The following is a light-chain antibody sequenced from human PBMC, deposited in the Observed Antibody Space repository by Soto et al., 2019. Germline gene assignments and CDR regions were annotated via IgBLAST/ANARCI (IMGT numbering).Light chain of an antibody. CDR3: QQIHSTSSYT. V-gene: IGKV1-39*01. J-gene: IGKJ2*01. CDR2: AAS. Sequence: DIQMTQSPSSLSASVGDRVTITCRASQNIRNYLNWYQQRPGKTPNLLVSAASNLRGGVPSRFSGSGSGTVFTLTINSLQPEDFATYYCQQIHSTSSYTFGQGTKVDIK. CDR1: QNIRNY.